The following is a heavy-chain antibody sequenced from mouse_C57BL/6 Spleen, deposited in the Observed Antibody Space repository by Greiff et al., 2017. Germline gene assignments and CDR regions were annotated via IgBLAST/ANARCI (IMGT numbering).Heavy chain of an antibody. CDR3: ARDGTTVVEGYMMDY. V-gene: IGHV1-61*01. Sequence: QVQLQQPGAELVRPGSSVKLSCKASGYTFTSYWMDWVKQRPGPGLEWIGNIYPSDSETHYNQKFKDKATLTVDKSSSTAYMQLSSLTSEDSAVYYCARDGTTVVEGYMMDYWGQGTSVTVSS. J-gene: IGHJ4*01. CDR1: GYTFTSYW. D-gene: IGHD1-1*01. CDR2: IYPSDSET.